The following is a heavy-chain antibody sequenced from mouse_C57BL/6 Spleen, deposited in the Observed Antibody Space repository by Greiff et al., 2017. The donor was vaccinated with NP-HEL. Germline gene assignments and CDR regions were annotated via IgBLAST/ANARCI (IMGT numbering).Heavy chain of an antibody. Sequence: QVQLQQSGPELVKPGASVKISCKASGYAFSSSWMNWVKQRPGKGLEWIGRIYPGDGDTNYNGKFKGKATLTADKSSSTAYMQLSSLTSEDSAVYFCARSKTPDYWGQGTTLTVSS. CDR3: ARSKTPDY. CDR1: GYAFSSSW. V-gene: IGHV1-82*01. CDR2: IYPGDGDT. J-gene: IGHJ2*01.